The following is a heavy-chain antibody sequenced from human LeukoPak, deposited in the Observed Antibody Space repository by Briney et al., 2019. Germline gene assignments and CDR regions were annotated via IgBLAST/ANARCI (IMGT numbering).Heavy chain of an antibody. CDR1: GFSLSTSGVG. V-gene: IGHV2-5*02. CDR3: AHSGYSYGTGDYFDY. D-gene: IGHD5-18*01. CDR2: IYWDDDK. J-gene: IGHJ4*02. Sequence: SGPTLVKPTQTLTLTCTFSGFSLSTSGVGVGWIRPPPGKALEWLALIYWDDDKRYSPSLKSRLTITKDTSKNQVVLTMTNMGPVDTATYYCAHSGYSYGTGDYFDYWGQGTLVTVSS.